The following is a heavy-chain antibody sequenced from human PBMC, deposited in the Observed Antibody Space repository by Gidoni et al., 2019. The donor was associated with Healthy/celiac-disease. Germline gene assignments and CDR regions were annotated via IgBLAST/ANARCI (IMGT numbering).Heavy chain of an antibody. CDR2: IWYDGSNK. Sequence: QVQLVESGGGVVQPGRSRRLAGATCGFTFSSYAMHWVRRAPGKGLGWVALIWYDGSNKYYADSVKGRFTISRDNSRNTLYLQMDSLRAEDTAVYYCARGTPLYSSSWYVIYWGQGTLVTVSS. D-gene: IGHD6-13*01. CDR3: ARGTPLYSSSWYVIY. V-gene: IGHV3-33*01. CDR1: GFTFSSYA. J-gene: IGHJ4*02.